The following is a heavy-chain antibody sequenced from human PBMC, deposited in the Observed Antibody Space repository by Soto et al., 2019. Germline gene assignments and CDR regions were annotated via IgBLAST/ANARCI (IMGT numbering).Heavy chain of an antibody. V-gene: IGHV1-18*04. CDR2: ISAYNGNT. CDR3: ARSLLRFLESPKWRGWFDP. Sequence: GPSVKVSCKASGYTFTSYGISWVRQAPGQGLEWMGWISAYNGNTNYAQKLQGRVTMTTDTSTSTAYMELRSLRSDDTAVYYCARSLLRFLESPKWRGWFDPWGQGTLVTVSS. J-gene: IGHJ5*02. CDR1: GYTFTSYG. D-gene: IGHD3-3*01.